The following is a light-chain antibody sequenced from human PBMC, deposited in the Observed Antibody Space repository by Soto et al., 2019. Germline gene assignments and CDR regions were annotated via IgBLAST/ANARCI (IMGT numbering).Light chain of an antibody. CDR2: EVS. J-gene: IGLJ3*02. CDR3: CSYAGSSTWV. V-gene: IGLV2-23*02. CDR1: SSDIGYYTY. Sequence: QSVLTQPASVSGSPGQSITISCTGGSSDIGYYTYVSWYQHHPGKAPKLLIYEVSNRPSGVSNRFSGSKSGNTASLTISGLQAEDEADYYCCSYAGSSTWVFGGGTKLTVL.